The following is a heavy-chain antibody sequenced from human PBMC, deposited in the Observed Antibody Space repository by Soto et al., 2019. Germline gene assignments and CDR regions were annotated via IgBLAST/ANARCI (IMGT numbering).Heavy chain of an antibody. D-gene: IGHD2-2*01. CDR3: AKDLVESFATGVWYFDL. J-gene: IGHJ2*01. V-gene: IGHV3-23*01. Sequence: EVQLLESGGGLVQPGGSLRLSCAASGFTFSSYAMSWVRQAPGKGLEWVSAISGSGGSTYYADSVKGRFTISRDNSNNTLYLKTNSLRAEDTAVYYCAKDLVESFATGVWYFDLWGRGTLVTVSS. CDR2: ISGSGGST. CDR1: GFTFSSYA.